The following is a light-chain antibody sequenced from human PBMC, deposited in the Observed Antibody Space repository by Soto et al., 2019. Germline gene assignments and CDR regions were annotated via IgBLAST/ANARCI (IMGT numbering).Light chain of an antibody. CDR1: QSVGGN. CDR3: QQYSDWPPYT. J-gene: IGKJ2*01. V-gene: IGKV3-15*01. Sequence: VMTQSPVTLSVSPGERATLSCRASQSVGGNVAWYQQKPGQAPRLLMYATSTRATGIPARFSGSGSGTEFTLTISSLQSEDSAVYFCQQYSDWPPYTFGQGTKLEIK. CDR2: ATS.